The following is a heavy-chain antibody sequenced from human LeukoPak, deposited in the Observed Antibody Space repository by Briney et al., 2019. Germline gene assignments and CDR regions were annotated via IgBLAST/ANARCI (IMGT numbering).Heavy chain of an antibody. V-gene: IGHV4-4*07. CDR2: MHSSGGP. J-gene: IGHJ6*04. D-gene: IGHD6-13*01. CDR1: GVSINTYY. Sequence: SETLSLTCTASGVSINTYYWRWIRQPAGQGLEWLARMHSSGGPNYNPSLRGRLTMSVDAYTHQSSLRLTSMRAADTTIYYCARGDSHPAAGPADRWGKGTTVSVCS. CDR3: ARGDSHPAAGPADR.